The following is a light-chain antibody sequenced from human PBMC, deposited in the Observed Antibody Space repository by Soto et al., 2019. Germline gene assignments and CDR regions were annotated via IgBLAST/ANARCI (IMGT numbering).Light chain of an antibody. CDR1: RSASDW. Sequence: DIQMTQSPSTLSASVGDRVTITCRASRSASDWLAWYQQRPGEAPRMLISKASTLESGVPSRFNGSGSGTHFTLTITSLQPDDSATYDCQQYNSYSATFGQGTKVDI. CDR3: QQYNSYSAT. J-gene: IGKJ1*01. CDR2: KAS. V-gene: IGKV1-5*03.